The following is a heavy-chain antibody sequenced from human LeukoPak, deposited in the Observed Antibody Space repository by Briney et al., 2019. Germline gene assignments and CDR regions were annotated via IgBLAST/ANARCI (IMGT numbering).Heavy chain of an antibody. Sequence: GGSLRLSCAASGFTFSSHEMNWVRQAPGKGLEWVSYISSSGSTIYYADSVKGRFTISRDNAKNSLYLQMNSLRAEDTAVYYCAKGRIVKLDYWGRGTLVTVSS. D-gene: IGHD1-26*01. CDR1: GFTFSSHE. CDR2: ISSSGSTI. J-gene: IGHJ4*02. V-gene: IGHV3-48*03. CDR3: AKGRIVKLDY.